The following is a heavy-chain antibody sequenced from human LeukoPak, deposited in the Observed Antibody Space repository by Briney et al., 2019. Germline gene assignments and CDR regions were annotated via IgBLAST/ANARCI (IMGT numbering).Heavy chain of an antibody. CDR1: GFTFSDYY. J-gene: IGHJ5*02. CDR3: ARVVQEDWFDP. CDR2: ISSSGSTI. V-gene: IGHV3-11*01. Sequence: GGSLRLSCAASGFTFSDYYMSWIRQAPGQGLEWVSYISSSGSTIYYADSVKGRFTISRDNAKNSLYLQMNSLRAEDTAVYYCARVVQEDWFDPWGQGTLVTVSS.